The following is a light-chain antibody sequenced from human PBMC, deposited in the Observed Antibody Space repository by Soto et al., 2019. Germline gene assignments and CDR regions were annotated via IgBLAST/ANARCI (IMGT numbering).Light chain of an antibody. CDR1: SSDVGDYDY. CDR3: SSYAGNNKLV. Sequence: QSVLTRPPSASGSPGQSVTISCTGTSSDVGDYDYVSWYQQHPGKAPRLIIYEVTKRPSGVPDRFSGSKSGTTASLTVSGLQAEDEADYYCSSYAGNNKLVFGGGTKVTVL. J-gene: IGLJ3*02. CDR2: EVT. V-gene: IGLV2-8*01.